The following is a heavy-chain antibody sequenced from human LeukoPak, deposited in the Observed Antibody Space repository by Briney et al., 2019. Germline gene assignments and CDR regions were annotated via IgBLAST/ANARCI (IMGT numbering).Heavy chain of an antibody. CDR1: GGSISSSSYY. V-gene: IGHV4-39*07. J-gene: IGHJ4*02. D-gene: IGHD4-17*01. CDR2: IYYSGST. CDR3: AREEYGDYVGY. Sequence: SETLSLTCTVSGGSISSSSYYWGWIRQPPGKGLEWIGSIYYSGSTYYNPSLKSRVTISVDTSKNQFSLKLNSMTAADTAVYYCAREEYGDYVGYWGQGTLVTVAS.